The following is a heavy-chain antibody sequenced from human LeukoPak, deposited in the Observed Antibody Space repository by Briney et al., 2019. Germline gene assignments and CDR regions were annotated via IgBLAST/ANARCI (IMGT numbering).Heavy chain of an antibody. V-gene: IGHV3-74*01. CDR1: GFTFSSHW. CDR3: ARDSTPRGYSYGSAIDY. Sequence: PGGSLRLSCAASGFTFSSHWMHWVRQAPGKGLVWVSRINSDGSSISYADSVKGRFTISRDNAKNTLYLQMNSLRAEDTAVYYCARDSTPRGYSYGSAIDYWGQGTLVTVSS. J-gene: IGHJ4*02. CDR2: INSDGSSI. D-gene: IGHD5-18*01.